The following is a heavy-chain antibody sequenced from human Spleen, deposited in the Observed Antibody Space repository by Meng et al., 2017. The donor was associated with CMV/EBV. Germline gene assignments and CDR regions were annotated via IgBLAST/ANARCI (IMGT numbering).Heavy chain of an antibody. J-gene: IGHJ4*02. Sequence: CASSGFTFHTYRMNWVRQAPGKGLEWVSFISSSSRYIFYADSVKGRFTISRDNAKNSLYIQMNSLRAEDTAVYYCAGAFRGGYYTNDYWGQGTLVTVSS. D-gene: IGHD3-3*01. CDR3: AGAFRGGYYTNDY. V-gene: IGHV3-21*01. CDR2: ISSSSRYI. CDR1: GFTFHTYR.